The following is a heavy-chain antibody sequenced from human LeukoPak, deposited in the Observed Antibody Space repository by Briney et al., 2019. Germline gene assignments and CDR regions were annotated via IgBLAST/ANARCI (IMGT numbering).Heavy chain of an antibody. CDR2: ISHSGGGT. CDR1: GFTFTDYA. V-gene: IGHV3-23*01. J-gene: IGHJ6*02. Sequence: GGSLRLSCAASGFTFTDYAMSWVRQAPEKGLEWVSTISHSGGGTYYAESVKGRFTISRDNSKNTVYLQMNSLRAEDTAVYYCARGSYYYYGMDVWGQGTTVTVSS. CDR3: ARGSYYYYGMDV.